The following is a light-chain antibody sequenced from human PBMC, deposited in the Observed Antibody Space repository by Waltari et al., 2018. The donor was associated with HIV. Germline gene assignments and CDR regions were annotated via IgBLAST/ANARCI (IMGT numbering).Light chain of an antibody. J-gene: IGKJ2*01. V-gene: IGKV3-15*01. CDR1: QSVSSN. CDR3: QQSHNWYT. CDR2: GAV. Sequence: IVMTQSPATLSVSPGERVTLSCRASQSVSSNLAWYQQKPGQVLRLLIYGAVARATGIPARFSGSESGTEFTLTITSLQSEDFAVDDWQQSHNWYTFGQGTKLEIK.